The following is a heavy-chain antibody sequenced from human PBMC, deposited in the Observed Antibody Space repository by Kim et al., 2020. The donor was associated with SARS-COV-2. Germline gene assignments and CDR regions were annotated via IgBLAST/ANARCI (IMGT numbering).Heavy chain of an antibody. CDR3: AARDPNLYGLDDYYYIRGLDY. CDR2: INHGGMT. CDR1: GGSFSGYY. V-gene: IGHV4-34*10. J-gene: IGHJ4*02. Sequence: SETLSLTCAVYGGSFSGYYWTWIRQSPGKGLEWIGEINHGGMTNFNPSLRSRITMSVDTSKTEFSLRLESVTAADTAVYYCAARDPNLYGLDDYYYIRGLDYWGKGILVTVSS. D-gene: IGHD3-10*01.